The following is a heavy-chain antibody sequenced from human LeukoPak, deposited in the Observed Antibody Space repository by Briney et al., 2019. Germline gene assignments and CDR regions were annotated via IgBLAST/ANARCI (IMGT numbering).Heavy chain of an antibody. CDR2: INTDGSTT. CDR1: GFTFTNYW. CDR3: SRDPPVSVTMIRGGYMDA. J-gene: IGHJ6*03. D-gene: IGHD3-10*01. Sequence: GGSLRLSCAASGFTFTNYWIHWVRQVPGKGLMWVSRINTDGSTTNYADSVRGRVTISRDNAKNTVYLQMNSLGADDTAVYYCSRDPPVSVTMIRGGYMDAWGKGTTVTISS. V-gene: IGHV3-74*01.